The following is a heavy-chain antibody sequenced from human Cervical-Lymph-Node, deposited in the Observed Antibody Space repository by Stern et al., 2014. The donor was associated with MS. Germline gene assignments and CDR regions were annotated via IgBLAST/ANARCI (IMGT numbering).Heavy chain of an antibody. J-gene: IGHJ3*02. CDR3: ARRDYYDSSGYYGDAFDI. CDR1: GGTFRSYA. D-gene: IGHD3-22*01. Sequence: VQLVQSGAEVKKPGSSVKVSCKASGGTFRSYAISWVRHAPGRGLEWMGEIIPMFGTTKYAQKFQGRVTIIADGSTTTAYMELSSLRSEDTAVYYCARRDYYDSSGYYGDAFDIWGQGTMVTVSS. V-gene: IGHV1-69*01. CDR2: IIPMFGTT.